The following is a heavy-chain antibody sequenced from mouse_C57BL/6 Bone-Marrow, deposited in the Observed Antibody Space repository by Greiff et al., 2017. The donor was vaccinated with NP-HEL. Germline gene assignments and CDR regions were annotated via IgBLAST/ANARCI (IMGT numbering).Heavy chain of an antibody. V-gene: IGHV5-6*01. CDR3: ARHVGTTDWYFDV. CDR2: ISSGGSYT. Sequence: EVKVVESGGDLVKPGGSLKLSCAASGFTFSSYGMSWVRQTPDKRLEWVATISSGGSYTYYPDSVKGRFTISRDNAKNTLYLQMSSLKSEDTAMYYCARHVGTTDWYFDVWGTGTTVTVSS. CDR1: GFTFSSYG. D-gene: IGHD1-1*01. J-gene: IGHJ1*03.